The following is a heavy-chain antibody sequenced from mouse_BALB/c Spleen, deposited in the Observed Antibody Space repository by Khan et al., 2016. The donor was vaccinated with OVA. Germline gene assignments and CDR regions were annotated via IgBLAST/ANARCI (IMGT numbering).Heavy chain of an antibody. V-gene: IGHV1-7*01. Sequence: QIQLVQSGAEQAKPGASVKMSCKTSGYTFSSYWMHWVKQRPGQGLEWIGYINPTSGYTEYNEKFKDKATLSADKSSSTAYMQLTSLTSEDSAVYYCARDRIDYWGQVTTLTVSS. CDR1: GYTFSSYW. CDR3: ARDRIDY. J-gene: IGHJ2*01. CDR2: INPTSGYT.